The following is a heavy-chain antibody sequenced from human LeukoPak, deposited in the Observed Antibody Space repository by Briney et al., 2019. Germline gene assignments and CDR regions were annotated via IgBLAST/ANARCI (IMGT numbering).Heavy chain of an antibody. Sequence: SETLSLTCAVYGGSFSGYYWSWIRQPPGKGLEWIGEINHSGSTNYNPSLKSRVTISVDTSKNQFSLKLSSVTAADTAVYYCARGSPNFDIVVVPAARRRNWFDPWGQGTQVTVSS. CDR2: INHSGST. CDR3: ARGSPNFDIVVVPAARRRNWFDP. CDR1: GGSFSGYY. D-gene: IGHD2-2*01. V-gene: IGHV4-34*01. J-gene: IGHJ5*02.